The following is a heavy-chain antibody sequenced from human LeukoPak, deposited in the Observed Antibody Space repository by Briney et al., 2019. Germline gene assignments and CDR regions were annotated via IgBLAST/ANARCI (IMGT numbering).Heavy chain of an antibody. CDR3: ARHVRMDV. CDR2: ISYDGSNK. V-gene: IGHV3-30-3*01. Sequence: GRSLRLSCGASGFTFSSYAMHWVRQAPGKGLEWVAAISYDGSNKYYADSVKGRFTISRDNSKNTLYLQMNSLRAEDTAVYYCARHVRMDVWGQGTTVTVSS. J-gene: IGHJ6*02. CDR1: GFTFSSYA.